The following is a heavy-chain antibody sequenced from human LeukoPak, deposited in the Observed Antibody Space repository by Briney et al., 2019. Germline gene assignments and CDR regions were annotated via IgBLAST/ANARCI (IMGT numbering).Heavy chain of an antibody. J-gene: IGHJ4*02. CDR2: IKQDGSEK. V-gene: IGHV3-7*01. CDR3: AMNFDWLPSRVDY. Sequence: GGSLRLSCAASGFTFSSYWMSWVRQAPGKGLEWVAIIKQDGSEKYYVDSVKGRFTISRDNAKNSLYLQMNSLRAEDTAVYYCAMNFDWLPSRVDYWGQGTLVTVSS. CDR1: GFTFSSYW. D-gene: IGHD3-9*01.